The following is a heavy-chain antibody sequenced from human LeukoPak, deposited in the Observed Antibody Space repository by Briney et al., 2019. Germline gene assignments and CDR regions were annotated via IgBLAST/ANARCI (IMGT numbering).Heavy chain of an antibody. Sequence: GGSLRLSCATSGFTFSSYPMHWIRQAPGKGLEWVAVMSDDGSIKYYADSVTGRFTISRDNSRNTLYLQMNSLRAEDTAVYYCARKDSSSGAYYFDYWGQGTLVTVSS. J-gene: IGHJ4*02. D-gene: IGHD6-13*01. CDR1: GFTFSSYP. V-gene: IGHV3-30*14. CDR2: MSDDGSIK. CDR3: ARKDSSSGAYYFDY.